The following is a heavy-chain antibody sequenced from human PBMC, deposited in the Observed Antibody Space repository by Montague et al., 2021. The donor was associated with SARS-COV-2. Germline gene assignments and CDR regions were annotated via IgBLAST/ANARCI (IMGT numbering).Heavy chain of an antibody. CDR1: GGSISSYY. CDR2: IYYSGRT. D-gene: IGHD3-22*01. CDR3: ARGGGSGYRYYFDY. V-gene: IGHV4-59*01. Sequence: SLSLTCTVSGGSISSYYWNWIRQPPGKGLEWIGYIYYSGRTNXXXSXXXRVTISVDTSKNQFSLKLSSVTAADTAVYYCARGGGSGYRYYFDYWGQGSLVTVSS. J-gene: IGHJ4*02.